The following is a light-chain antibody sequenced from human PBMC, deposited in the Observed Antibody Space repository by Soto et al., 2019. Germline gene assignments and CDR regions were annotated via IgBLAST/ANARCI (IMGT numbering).Light chain of an antibody. V-gene: IGKV3-15*01. Sequence: EIVMTQSPASLSVSPGETATLSCRASQSISNSLAWYHQKPGQAPSLLIYGASTRATGIPARFSGSGSGTEFTLTISSLQSEDSALYYCQQYNNWPPRTFGQGTKLEIK. J-gene: IGKJ2*01. CDR2: GAS. CDR1: QSISNS. CDR3: QQYNNWPPRT.